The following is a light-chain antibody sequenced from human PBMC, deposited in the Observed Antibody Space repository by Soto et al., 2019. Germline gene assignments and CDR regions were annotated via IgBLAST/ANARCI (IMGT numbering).Light chain of an antibody. V-gene: IGKV1-5*01. CDR3: QQYNRLWT. J-gene: IGKJ1*01. CDR2: GAS. Sequence: TLSATVGDSVTITCRASQPISGFLAWYQQKPGKAPKVLIHGASILESGVPARFSASGSGTEFTLTISSLQPDDFATYYCQQYNRLWTFGQGTKVDIK. CDR1: QPISGF.